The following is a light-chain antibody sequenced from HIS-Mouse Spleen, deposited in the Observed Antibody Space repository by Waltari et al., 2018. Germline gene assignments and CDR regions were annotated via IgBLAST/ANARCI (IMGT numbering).Light chain of an antibody. J-gene: IGKJ1*01. Sequence: EIVMTQSPATLSVSPGERATLSCRAGHSVSSNLAWYQQKPGQAPRLLIYGASTRATGIPARFSGRWSGTEFTLTISSMQSEDFAVYYCQQYNNWWTFGQGTKVEIK. CDR1: HSVSSN. V-gene: IGKV3-15*01. CDR3: QQYNNWWT. CDR2: GAS.